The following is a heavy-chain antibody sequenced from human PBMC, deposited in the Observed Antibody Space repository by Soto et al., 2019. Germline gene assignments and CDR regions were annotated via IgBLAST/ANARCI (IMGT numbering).Heavy chain of an antibody. J-gene: IGHJ4*02. Sequence: SDTLSLTCAISGGSSSSHSKSWVRQPPGKGLEWIGEIHHDGSTNYNPSLKSRVTISGDTSKNHFSLELSSVTAADTAVYYCATYDVGTIIQDYWGQGPLVPVSP. D-gene: IGHD2-21*02. V-gene: IGHV4-34*01. CDR1: GGSSSSHS. CDR3: ATYDVGTIIQDY. CDR2: IHHDGST.